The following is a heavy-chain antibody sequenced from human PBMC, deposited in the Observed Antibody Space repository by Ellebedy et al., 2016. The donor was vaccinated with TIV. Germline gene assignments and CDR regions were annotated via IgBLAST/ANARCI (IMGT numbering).Heavy chain of an antibody. Sequence: GESLKISXAASEFTFSDYNMSWVRQAPGKGLEWVSSITSSSSYIYYADSVKGRFTISRDNAKNSLYLQMNSLRAEDTAVYYCARDPYSGGYYAYYYYYMDLWGKGTTVTVSS. D-gene: IGHD1-26*01. V-gene: IGHV3-21*01. CDR1: EFTFSDYN. CDR2: ITSSSSYI. CDR3: ARDPYSGGYYAYYYYYMDL. J-gene: IGHJ6*03.